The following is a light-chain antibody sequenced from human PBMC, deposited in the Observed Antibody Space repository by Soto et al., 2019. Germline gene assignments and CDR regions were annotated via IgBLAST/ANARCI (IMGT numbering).Light chain of an antibody. CDR3: QQRSNWPLIT. CDR1: QSVRNN. Sequence: ETVMTQSPATLSVAPLDTSTLSFRTSQSVRNNLAWYQQRPGQAPRLLIYGASTRATGVPARFSGSGSGTDFTLTISSLEPEDFAVYYCQQRSNWPLITFGQGTRLEIK. V-gene: IGKV3-11*01. J-gene: IGKJ5*01. CDR2: GAS.